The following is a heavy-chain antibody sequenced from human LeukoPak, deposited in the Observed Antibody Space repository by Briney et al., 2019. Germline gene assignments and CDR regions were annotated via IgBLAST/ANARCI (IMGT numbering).Heavy chain of an antibody. CDR2: IYHSGST. D-gene: IGHD5-18*01. V-gene: IGHV4-38-2*01. Sequence: KTSEALSLTCAVSGYSISSGYYWGWIRQPPGKGLEWIRSIYHSGSTYYNPSLKSRVTISVDTSKNQFSLKLSSVTAADTAVYYCARGTVDTAMASPFDYWGQGTLVTVSS. J-gene: IGHJ4*02. CDR1: GYSISSGYY. CDR3: ARGTVDTAMASPFDY.